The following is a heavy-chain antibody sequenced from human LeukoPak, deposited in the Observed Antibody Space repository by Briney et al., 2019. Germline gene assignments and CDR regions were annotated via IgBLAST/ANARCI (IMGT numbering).Heavy chain of an antibody. J-gene: IGHJ6*02. Sequence: KPSETLSLTCTVSGGSISSYYWSWIRQPPGKGLEWIGYIYYSGSTNYNPSLKSRVTISVDTSKNQFSLKLSSVTAADTAVYYCARIREWYGMDVWGQGTTVTVSS. V-gene: IGHV4-59*01. CDR2: IYYSGST. D-gene: IGHD3-3*01. CDR1: GGSISSYY. CDR3: ARIREWYGMDV.